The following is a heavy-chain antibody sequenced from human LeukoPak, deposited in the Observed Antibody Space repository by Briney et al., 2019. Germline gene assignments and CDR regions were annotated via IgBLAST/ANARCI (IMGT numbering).Heavy chain of an antibody. CDR3: AREHSSAWLN. CDR1: GDSVSGNTVT. J-gene: IGHJ4*02. D-gene: IGHD6-19*01. CDR2: TYYRSKWFT. V-gene: IGHV6-1*01. Sequence: SQTLSLTCAISGDSVSGNTVTWNWIRQSPSRGLEWLGRTYYRSKWFTDYAVSVKSRITINPDTSKNQFSLQLNSVTPEDTAVYYCAREHSSAWLNWGQGTLVTVSS.